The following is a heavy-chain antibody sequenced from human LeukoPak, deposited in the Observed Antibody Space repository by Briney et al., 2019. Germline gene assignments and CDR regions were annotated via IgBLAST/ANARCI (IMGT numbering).Heavy chain of an antibody. CDR2: ISGSGGST. D-gene: IGHD2-2*01. CDR1: GFTFSSYD. CDR3: AKDRHAPGRYCSSTSCLPFDP. Sequence: GGSLRLSCAASGFTFSSYDMSWVRQAPGKGLEWVSAISGSGGSTYDADSVKGRFTISRDNSEKKLYLQMNSLRAEDTAVYYCAKDRHAPGRYCSSTSCLPFDPWGQGTLVTVSS. V-gene: IGHV3-23*01. J-gene: IGHJ5*02.